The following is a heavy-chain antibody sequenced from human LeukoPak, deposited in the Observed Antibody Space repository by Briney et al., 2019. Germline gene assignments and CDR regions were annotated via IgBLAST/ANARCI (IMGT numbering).Heavy chain of an antibody. D-gene: IGHD3-10*01. CDR2: IYYSGST. CDR3: ARDTSMVRGPTTFDP. Sequence: SETLSLTCTVSGGSISSYYWSWIRQRPGKGLEWIGYIYYSGSTNYNPSPKSRVTISVDTSKNQFSLKLSSVTAADTAVYYCARDTSMVRGPTTFDPWGQGTLVTVSS. CDR1: GGSISSYY. V-gene: IGHV4-59*01. J-gene: IGHJ5*02.